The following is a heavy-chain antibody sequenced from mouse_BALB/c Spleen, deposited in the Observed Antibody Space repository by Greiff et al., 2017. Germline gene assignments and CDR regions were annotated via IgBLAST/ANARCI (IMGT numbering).Heavy chain of an antibody. J-gene: IGHJ3*01. D-gene: IGHD3-2*01. V-gene: IGHV1S34*01. CDR1: GYSFTGYY. Sequence: LVKTGASVKISCKASGYSFTGYYMHWVKQSHGKSLEWIGYISCYNGATSYNQKFKGKATLTADTSSSTAYMQISSLTSEDSAVYFCAVDSSGSFAYWGQGTLVTVSA. CDR3: AVDSSGSFAY. CDR2: ISCYNGAT.